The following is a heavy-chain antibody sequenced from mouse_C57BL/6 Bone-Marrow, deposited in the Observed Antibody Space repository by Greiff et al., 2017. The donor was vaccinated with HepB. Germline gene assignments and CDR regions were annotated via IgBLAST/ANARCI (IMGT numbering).Heavy chain of an antibody. D-gene: IGHD2-1*01. CDR2: ISSGSSTI. Sequence: EVMLVESGGGLVKPGGSLKLSCVASGFTFSDYGMHWVRQAPEKGLEWVAYISSGSSTIYYADTVKGRFTISRDNAKNTLFLQMTSLRSEDTAMYYCARDGNYSYYFDYWGQGTTLTVSS. CDR1: GFTFSDYG. V-gene: IGHV5-17*01. J-gene: IGHJ2*01. CDR3: ARDGNYSYYFDY.